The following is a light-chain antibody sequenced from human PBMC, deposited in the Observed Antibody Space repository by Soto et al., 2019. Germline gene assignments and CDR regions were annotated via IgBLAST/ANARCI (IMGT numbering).Light chain of an antibody. V-gene: IGKV3-20*01. CDR1: QSVNSY. CDR3: QQYGGSPRT. Sequence: DIVLTQFPGTLSLSPGERATLSCRASQSVNSYLAWYQQKPGQAPRLLIYGASNRATGIPDRFSCSGSGTDFTLTISRLEPEDFAVYYCQQYGGSPRTVGGGTKV. J-gene: IGKJ4*01. CDR2: GAS.